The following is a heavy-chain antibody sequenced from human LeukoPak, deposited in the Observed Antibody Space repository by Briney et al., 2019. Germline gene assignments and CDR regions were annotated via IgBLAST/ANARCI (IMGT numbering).Heavy chain of an antibody. CDR3: ARSGKSAYILDY. CDR1: GFSVSNSY. D-gene: IGHD3-16*01. Sequence: GGSLRLSCAASGFSVSNSYMYWVRQAPGKGLEWVSFFYKGDSTYYAESVRGRFTISRDNSKNTLYLLMNSLIPEDTAVYYCARSGKSAYILDYWGQGTLVTVSS. J-gene: IGHJ4*02. CDR2: FYKGDST. V-gene: IGHV3-53*01.